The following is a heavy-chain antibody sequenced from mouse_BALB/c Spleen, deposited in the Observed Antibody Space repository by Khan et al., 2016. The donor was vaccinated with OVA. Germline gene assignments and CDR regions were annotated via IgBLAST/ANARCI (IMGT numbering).Heavy chain of an antibody. J-gene: IGHJ2*01. CDR1: GYSITSGYG. D-gene: IGHD1-2*01. Sequence: EVQLQESGPGLVKPSQSLSLTCTVTGYSITSGYGWKWSRQFPGNKLEWMGYISNSGSTNYNPALKSRISITRDTSKNQFFLQLNSVTTEDTATYYCARTARIKYWGQGTTLTVSS. V-gene: IGHV3-2*02. CDR3: ARTARIKY. CDR2: ISNSGST.